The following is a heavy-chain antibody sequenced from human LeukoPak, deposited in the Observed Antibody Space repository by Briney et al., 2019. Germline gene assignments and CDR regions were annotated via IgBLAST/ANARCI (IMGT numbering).Heavy chain of an antibody. V-gene: IGHV3-23*01. D-gene: IGHD2-21*02. CDR2: ISGSGGST. J-gene: IGHJ6*02. CDR1: GFTFSSYA. CDR3: AKSGGDFRRSSYYYYGMDV. Sequence: GGSLRLSCAASGFTFSSYAMSWVRQAPGKGLEWVSAISGSGGSTYYADSVKGRFTISGDNSKNTLYLQMNSLRAEDTAVYYCAKSGGDFRRSSYYYYGMDVWGQGTTVTVSS.